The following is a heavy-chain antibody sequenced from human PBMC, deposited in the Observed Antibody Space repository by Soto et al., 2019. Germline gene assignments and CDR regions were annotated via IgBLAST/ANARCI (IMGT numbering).Heavy chain of an antibody. CDR1: GYTFTSYG. V-gene: IGHV1-18*01. Sequence: GASVTVSCQASGYTFTSYGISWVRQAPGQGLEWMGWISAYNGNTNYAQKLQGRVTMTTGTSTSTAYMELRSLRSDDTAVYYCARIYDFWSGYPYMDVWGKGTTVTV. D-gene: IGHD3-3*01. CDR2: ISAYNGNT. CDR3: ARIYDFWSGYPYMDV. J-gene: IGHJ6*03.